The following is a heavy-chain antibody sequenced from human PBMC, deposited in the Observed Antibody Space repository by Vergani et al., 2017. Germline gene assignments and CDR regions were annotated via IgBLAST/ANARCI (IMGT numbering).Heavy chain of an antibody. CDR1: GGSFSGYY. V-gene: IGHV4-34*01. CDR2: INHSGST. Sequence: QVQLQQWGAGLLKPSETLSLTCAVYGGSFSGYYWSWIRQPPGKGLEWIGEINHSGSTNYNPSLKSRVTISVDTSKNQCSLKLGSVTAEDTAVYYCARGYQRKDCNSTSCDTKGISCYCYYYMDVWGKGTTVTVS. D-gene: IGHD2-2*02. CDR3: ARGYQRKDCNSTSCDTKGISCYCYYYMDV. J-gene: IGHJ6*03.